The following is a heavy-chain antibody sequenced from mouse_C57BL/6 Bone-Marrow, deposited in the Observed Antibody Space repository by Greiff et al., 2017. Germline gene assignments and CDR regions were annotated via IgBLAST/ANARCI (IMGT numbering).Heavy chain of an antibody. D-gene: IGHD4-1*01. CDR3: ARRNWGTSYYFDY. V-gene: IGHV5-6*01. CDR1: GFTFSSYG. J-gene: IGHJ2*01. Sequence: EVQVVESGGDLVKPGGSLKLSCAASGFTFSSYGMSWVRQTPDKRLEWVATISSGGSYTYYPDSVKGRFTISRDNAKNTLYLQMSSLKSEDTAMYYCARRNWGTSYYFDYWGQGTTLTVAS. CDR2: ISSGGSYT.